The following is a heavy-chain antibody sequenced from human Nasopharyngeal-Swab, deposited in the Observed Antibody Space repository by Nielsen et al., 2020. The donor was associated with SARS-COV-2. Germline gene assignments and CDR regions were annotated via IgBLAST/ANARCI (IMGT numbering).Heavy chain of an antibody. CDR1: GFNFGDYA. CDR3: AKAFPTDY. CDR2: ISWNSAGL. V-gene: IGHV3-9*01. J-gene: IGHJ4*02. Sequence: GGSLRLSCAASGFNFGDYAMPWVRQAPWKCLEWVSGISWNSAGLGYADSVKGRFTISRDNAKNSLYLQMNSLRPEDTALYYCAKAFPTDYWGQGTLVTVSS.